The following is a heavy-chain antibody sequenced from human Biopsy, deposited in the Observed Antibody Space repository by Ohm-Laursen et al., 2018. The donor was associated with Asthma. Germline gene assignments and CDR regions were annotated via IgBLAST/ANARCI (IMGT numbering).Heavy chain of an antibody. CDR3: ARHWDWGSFFDY. CDR2: IHYSGSA. J-gene: IGHJ4*02. CDR1: GDSFTYPGYY. D-gene: IGHD7-27*01. Sequence: SQTLSLTCSVSGDSFTYPGYYWSWVRQLPGRGLEWIGYIHYSGSAYHNPSLKSRVTISLDTSKNHFSLKLSSVTAADTAVYYCARHWDWGSFFDYWGQGTPVTVSS. V-gene: IGHV4-30-4*08.